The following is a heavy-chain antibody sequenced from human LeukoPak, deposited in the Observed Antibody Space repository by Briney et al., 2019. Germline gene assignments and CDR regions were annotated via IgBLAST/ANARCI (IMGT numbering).Heavy chain of an antibody. J-gene: IGHJ6*02. CDR3: ARHFTGPGTYTPYFGMDA. D-gene: IGHD3-16*01. CDR2: VYYSGST. CDR1: GGSIRSYY. Sequence: PSETLSLTCTVSGGSIRSYYCSWIRQPPGKGLEWVGYVYYSGSTSYNPSLKSRVTISVDASKNQFSLKLSSVTAADTAVYYCARHFTGPGTYTPYFGMDAWGQGTTVTVSS. V-gene: IGHV4-59*08.